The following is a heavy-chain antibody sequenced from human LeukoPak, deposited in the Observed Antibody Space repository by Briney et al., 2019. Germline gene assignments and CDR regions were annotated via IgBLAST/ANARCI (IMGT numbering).Heavy chain of an antibody. D-gene: IGHD3-22*01. CDR2: INHSGST. CDR1: GGSLSGYY. V-gene: IGHV4-34*01. J-gene: IGHJ4*02. Sequence: SETLSLTCAVYGGSLSGYYWSWIRQPPGKGLEWIGEINHSGSTNYNPSLKSRVTISVDTSKNQFSLKLSSVTAADTAVYYCARRGRRITMIVASYFDYWGQGTLVTVSS. CDR3: ARRGRRITMIVASYFDY.